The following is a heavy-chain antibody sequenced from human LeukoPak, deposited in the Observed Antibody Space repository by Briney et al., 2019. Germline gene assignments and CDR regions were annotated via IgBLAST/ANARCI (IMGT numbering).Heavy chain of an antibody. CDR2: IYYSGTT. CDR3: ATTHDYPITIFHY. CDR1: GGSITTGSQY. J-gene: IGHJ4*02. D-gene: IGHD4-11*01. V-gene: IGHV4-39*01. Sequence: PSETLSLTCAVSGGSITTGSQYWGWIRQPPGKGLEWIGNIYYSGTTYYDPSLKSRVTMSVDTSKNQFSLKLSSVTAADTAVYYCATTHDYPITIFHYWGQGILVTVSS.